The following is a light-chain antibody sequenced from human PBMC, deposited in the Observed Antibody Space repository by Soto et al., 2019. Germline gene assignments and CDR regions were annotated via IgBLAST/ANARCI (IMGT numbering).Light chain of an antibody. J-gene: IGLJ2*01. CDR2: YKSDSDK. V-gene: IGLV5-45*02. Sequence: QLVLTQPSSLSASPGASASLTCTLRSGINVGTYRIYWYQQKPGSPPQYLLRYKSDSDKQQGSGVPSRCSGSKDASANAGIFLISGLPSEDEADYYCMIWHSSAVVFGGGTKLTVL. CDR1: SGINVGTYR. CDR3: MIWHSSAVV.